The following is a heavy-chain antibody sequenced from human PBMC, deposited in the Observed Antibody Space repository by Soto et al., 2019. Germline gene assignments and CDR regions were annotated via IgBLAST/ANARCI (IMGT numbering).Heavy chain of an antibody. CDR1: GFTFSSYG. CDR3: ARDYKRRETDYGDYLGY. J-gene: IGHJ4*02. CDR2: VWYDGSNK. V-gene: IGHV3-33*01. D-gene: IGHD4-17*01. Sequence: GGSLRLSCAASGFTFSSYGMHWVRQAPGKGLEWVAVVWYDGSNKYYADSVKGRFTISRGNSKNTLYLQMNSLRAEDTAVYYCARDYKRRETDYGDYLGYWGQGTLVTVSS.